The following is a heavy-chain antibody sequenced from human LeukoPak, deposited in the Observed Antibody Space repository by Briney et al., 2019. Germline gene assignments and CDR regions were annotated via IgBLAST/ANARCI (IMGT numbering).Heavy chain of an antibody. CDR3: GRDPKLGIRGYTYGYIDY. CDR2: INTNTGNP. V-gene: IGHV7-4-1*02. Sequence: ASVKVSCKTSGYSFTSYALNWVRQAPGQGLEWMGWINTNTGNPTYAQGFTGRYVFSLDTSVNTAYLQISGLKADDTAVYYCGRDPKLGIRGYTYGYIDYWGQGTLVTVSS. D-gene: IGHD5-18*01. J-gene: IGHJ4*02. CDR1: GYSFTSYA.